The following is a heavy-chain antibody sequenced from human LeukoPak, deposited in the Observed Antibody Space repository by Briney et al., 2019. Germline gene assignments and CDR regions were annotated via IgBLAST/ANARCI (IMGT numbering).Heavy chain of an antibody. CDR2: IRSKAYGGTT. Sequence: PGGSLRLSCTASGFTFGDYAMSWVRQAPGKGLEWVGFIRSKAYGGTTEYAASVKGRFTISRDDSKSIAYLQMNSLKTEDTAVYYCTRFKSDYYYYGMDVWGQGTTVTVSS. J-gene: IGHJ6*02. CDR3: TRFKSDYYYYGMDV. V-gene: IGHV3-49*04. CDR1: GFTFGDYA.